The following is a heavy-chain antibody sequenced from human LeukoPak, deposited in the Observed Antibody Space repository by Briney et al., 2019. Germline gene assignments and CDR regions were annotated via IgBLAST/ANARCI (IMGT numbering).Heavy chain of an antibody. CDR2: ISSSSSFI. J-gene: IGHJ4*02. Sequence: KPGGSLRLSCAASGFTFSDYYMSWIRQAPGKGLEWVSSISSSSSFIYYADSVRGRFTISRDNAKNSLYLQLNSLRAEDTAVYYCARDGSPYYYDSSGLDYWGQGTLVTVSS. V-gene: IGHV3-11*06. CDR3: ARDGSPYYYDSSGLDY. CDR1: GFTFSDYY. D-gene: IGHD3-22*01.